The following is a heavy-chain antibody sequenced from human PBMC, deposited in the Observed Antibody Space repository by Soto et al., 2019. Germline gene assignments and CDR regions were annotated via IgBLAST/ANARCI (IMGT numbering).Heavy chain of an antibody. Sequence: KSGPTLVNPTETLTLTCTVSGFSLSNARMGVSWIRQPPGKALEWLAHIFSNDEKSYSTSLKSRLTISKDTSKSQVVLTMTNMDPVDTATYYCARIIVGATRHYYYGMDVWGQGTTVTVSS. D-gene: IGHD1-26*01. V-gene: IGHV2-26*01. J-gene: IGHJ6*02. CDR1: GFSLSNARMG. CDR3: ARIIVGATRHYYYGMDV. CDR2: IFSNDEK.